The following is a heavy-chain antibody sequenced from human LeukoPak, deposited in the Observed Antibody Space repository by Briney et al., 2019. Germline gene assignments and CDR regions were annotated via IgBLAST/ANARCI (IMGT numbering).Heavy chain of an antibody. J-gene: IGHJ4*02. CDR2: IYYSGST. V-gene: IGHV4-59*01. Sequence: SETLSLTCAVYGGSFSGYYWSWIRQPPGKGLEWIGYIYYSGSTNYNPSLKSRVTISVDTSKNQFSLKLSSVTAADTAVYYCARAAPAVGALDYWGQGTLVTVSS. D-gene: IGHD1-26*01. CDR3: ARAAPAVGALDY. CDR1: GGSFSGYY.